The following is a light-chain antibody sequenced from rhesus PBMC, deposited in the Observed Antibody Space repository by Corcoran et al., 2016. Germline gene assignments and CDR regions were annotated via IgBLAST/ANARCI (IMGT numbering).Light chain of an antibody. V-gene: IGKV1-69*01. CDR3: QQHDNSPLT. CDR2: RAS. J-gene: IGKJ4*01. CDR1: QGISNW. Sequence: DIQMTQSPSSLSASVGDRVTITCRASQGISNWLAWYQQKQGKAPNLLIYRASNLEQGVQSRFSGSGSGTDCTLTISSLQPEDIATYYCQQHDNSPLTFGGGTKVEL.